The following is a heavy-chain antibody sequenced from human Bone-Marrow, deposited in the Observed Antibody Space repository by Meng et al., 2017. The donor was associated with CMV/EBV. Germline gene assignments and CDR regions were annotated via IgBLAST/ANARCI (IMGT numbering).Heavy chain of an antibody. J-gene: IGHJ4*02. D-gene: IGHD5-12*01. CDR1: GYTFINFG. Sequence: ASVKVSCKASGYTFINFGFSWVRQAPGQGLQWMGWISTYNGNTNYAQRLQGRVTLTTDTSTSTAYMELRSLRSDDTAVYYCASGYSGSEDYWGQGTLVTVSS. CDR2: ISTYNGNT. V-gene: IGHV1-18*01. CDR3: ASGYSGSEDY.